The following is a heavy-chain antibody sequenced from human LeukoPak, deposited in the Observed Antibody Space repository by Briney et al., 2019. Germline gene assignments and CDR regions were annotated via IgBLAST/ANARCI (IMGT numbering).Heavy chain of an antibody. CDR1: GFTVSSNY. J-gene: IGHJ4*02. CDR2: IYSSGST. V-gene: IGHV3-53*01. Sequence: GGSLRLSRAASGFTVSSNYMSWVRQAPGKGLEWVSVIYSSGSTYYADSVKGRFTISRDNSKNTLHLQMNSLRAEDTAVYYCARVGGSGIEGAYYFDYWGQGTLVTVSS. CDR3: ARVGGSGIEGAYYFDY. D-gene: IGHD3-10*01.